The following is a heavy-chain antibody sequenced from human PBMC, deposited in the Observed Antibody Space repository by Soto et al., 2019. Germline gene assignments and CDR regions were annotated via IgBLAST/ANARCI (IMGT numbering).Heavy chain of an antibody. D-gene: IGHD3-16*01. CDR3: AKGPIEAMITFGGVMF. J-gene: IGHJ4*02. CDR1: GFTFSSYA. Sequence: GGSLRLSCAASGFTFSSYAMSWVRQAPGKGLEWVSAISGSGGSTYYADSVKGRFTISRDNSKNTLYLQMNSLRAEDTAVYYCAKGPIEAMITFGGVMFWGQGTLVTVSS. V-gene: IGHV3-23*01. CDR2: ISGSGGST.